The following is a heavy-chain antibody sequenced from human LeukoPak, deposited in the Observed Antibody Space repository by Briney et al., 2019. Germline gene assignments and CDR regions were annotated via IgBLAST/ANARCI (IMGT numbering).Heavy chain of an antibody. CDR3: ARGQRGYCSGGSCPFDY. CDR1: GLTFRSYW. Sequence: PGGSLRLSCAVSGLTFRSYWMSWVRQAPGKGLEWVANINQDGSEKYFVDSVKGRFTISRDNAKNSLYLQMNSLRAEDTAVYYCARGQRGYCSGGSCPFDYWGQGTLVTVSS. D-gene: IGHD2-15*01. CDR2: INQDGSEK. V-gene: IGHV3-7*01. J-gene: IGHJ4*02.